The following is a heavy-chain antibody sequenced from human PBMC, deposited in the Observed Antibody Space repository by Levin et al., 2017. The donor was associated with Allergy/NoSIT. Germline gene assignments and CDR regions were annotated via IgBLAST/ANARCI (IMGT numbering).Heavy chain of an antibody. CDR1: GFTFSSSA. Sequence: LSLTCAASGFTFSSSAMSWVRQAPGKGLEWVSAISGSGGSTYYADSVKGRFTISRDNSKNTLYLQMNSLRAEDTAVYYCVGGNDAFDIWGQGTMVTVSS. D-gene: IGHD3-16*01. J-gene: IGHJ3*02. CDR2: ISGSGGST. CDR3: VGGNDAFDI. V-gene: IGHV3-23*01.